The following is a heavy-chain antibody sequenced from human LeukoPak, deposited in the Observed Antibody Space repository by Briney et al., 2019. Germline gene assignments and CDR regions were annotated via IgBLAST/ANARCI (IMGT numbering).Heavy chain of an antibody. D-gene: IGHD5-24*01. V-gene: IGHV1-2*02. J-gene: IGHJ4*02. Sequence: ASVKVSCKASGYTFTSYAIHWVRQAPGQGLEWMGWITPSGGTNYPQKFQGRVAITWDTSITTAYMDLSRLTSDDTAVYYCARDRYGDGFAHLDYWGQGALITVSS. CDR2: ITPSGGT. CDR1: GYTFTSYA. CDR3: ARDRYGDGFAHLDY.